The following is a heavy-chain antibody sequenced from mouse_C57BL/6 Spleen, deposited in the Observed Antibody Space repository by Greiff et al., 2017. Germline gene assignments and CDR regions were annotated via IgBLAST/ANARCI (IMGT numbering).Heavy chain of an antibody. J-gene: IGHJ1*03. Sequence: EVQLQQSGPELVKPGASVKIPCKASGYTFTDYNMDWVKQSHGKSLEWIGDINPNNGGTIYNQKFKGKATLTVDKSSSTAYMELRSLTSEDTAVYYCARGYYGSSYGYFDFWGTGTTVTVSS. CDR2: INPNNGGT. V-gene: IGHV1-18*01. CDR1: GYTFTDYN. CDR3: ARGYYGSSYGYFDF. D-gene: IGHD1-1*01.